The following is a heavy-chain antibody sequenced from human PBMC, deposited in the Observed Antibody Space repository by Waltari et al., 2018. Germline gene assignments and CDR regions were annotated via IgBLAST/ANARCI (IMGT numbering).Heavy chain of an antibody. Sequence: QITLKESGPTLVKPTQTLTLTCTFSGFSLSTSGVGVGWLRQPPGKALEWLALIYWNDDKLYSPSLKSRLTIIKDTSKTQVVRTMTNMDPVDTATYYCRYYYGSGSYEQQDYYFDYWGQGTLVTVSS. D-gene: IGHD3-10*01. V-gene: IGHV2-5*01. CDR1: GFSLSTSGVG. CDR2: IYWNDDK. J-gene: IGHJ4*02. CDR3: RYYYGSGSYEQQDYYFDY.